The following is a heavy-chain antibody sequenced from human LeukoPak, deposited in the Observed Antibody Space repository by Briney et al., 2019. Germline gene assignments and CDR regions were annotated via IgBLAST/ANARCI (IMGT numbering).Heavy chain of an antibody. CDR3: ARNVETATTFHYFYYYMDV. CDR2: INHSGST. Sequence: PSETLSLTCAVYGGSFNGYYWSWIRQPPGKGLEWIGEINHSGSTNYNPSLKSRVTISVDTSKNQFSLKVSSVTAADTAVYYCARNVETATTFHYFYYYMDVWGKGTTVTVSS. D-gene: IGHD5-24*01. CDR1: GGSFNGYY. V-gene: IGHV4-34*01. J-gene: IGHJ6*03.